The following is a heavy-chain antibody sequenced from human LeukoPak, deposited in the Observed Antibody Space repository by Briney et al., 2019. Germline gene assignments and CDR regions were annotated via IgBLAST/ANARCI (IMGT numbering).Heavy chain of an antibody. Sequence: SETLSLTCAVYGGSFSGYYWSWIRQPPGKGLEWIGEMNHSGSTNNNPSLKSRVTFSVDTSKNQFSLKLSSVTAADTAVYYCARGFRGGAHDYWGQGTLVTVSS. V-gene: IGHV4-34*01. D-gene: IGHD2-21*01. CDR2: MNHSGST. CDR1: GGSFSGYY. J-gene: IGHJ4*02. CDR3: ARGFRGGAHDY.